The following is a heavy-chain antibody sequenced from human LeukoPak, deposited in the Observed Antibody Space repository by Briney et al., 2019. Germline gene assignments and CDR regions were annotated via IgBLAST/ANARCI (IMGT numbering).Heavy chain of an antibody. CDR3: ARDEARVLDY. CDR1: GGSIRSYY. V-gene: IGHV4-59*01. Sequence: SETLSLTCTVSGGSIRSYYWSWIRQPPGKGLEWIGYVYYRGNTDYNPSLGSRVTISVDTSKNQFSLKLSSVTAADTAVYYCARDEARVLDYWGQGTLVTVSS. CDR2: VYYRGNT. J-gene: IGHJ4*02.